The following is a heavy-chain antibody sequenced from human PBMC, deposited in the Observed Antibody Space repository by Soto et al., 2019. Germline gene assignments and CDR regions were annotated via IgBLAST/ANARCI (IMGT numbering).Heavy chain of an antibody. CDR2: IYSGGST. Sequence: HPGGSLRLSCAASGFTVSSNYMSWVRQAPGKGLECVSVIYSGGSTYYADSVKGRFTISRDNSKNTLYLQMNSLRAEDTAVYYCARDLAVAGIRMLDYWGQGALVTVSS. CDR1: GFTVSSNY. V-gene: IGHV3-53*01. J-gene: IGHJ4*02. CDR3: ARDLAVAGIRMLDY. D-gene: IGHD6-19*01.